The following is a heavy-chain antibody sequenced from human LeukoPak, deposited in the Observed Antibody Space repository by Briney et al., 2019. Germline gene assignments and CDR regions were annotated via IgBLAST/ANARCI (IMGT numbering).Heavy chain of an antibody. Sequence: GGSLRLSCAASGFTFSDHAMHWVRQAPGKGLEWVSAVGIAADTFYPGSVKGRFTISRENAKNSLYLQMNSLRVEDTAVYYCVRQKKSHGNFDDWGQGTLVTVSS. V-gene: IGHV3-13*01. J-gene: IGHJ4*02. CDR2: VGIAADT. D-gene: IGHD1-26*01. CDR1: GFTFSDHA. CDR3: VRQKKSHGNFDD.